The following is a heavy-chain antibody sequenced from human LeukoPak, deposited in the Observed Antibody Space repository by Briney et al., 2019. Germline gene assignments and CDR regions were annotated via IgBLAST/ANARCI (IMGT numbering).Heavy chain of an antibody. CDR2: ISSSSSYI. CDR1: GFTFSSYS. V-gene: IGHV3-21*01. Sequence: PGGSLRLSCAASGFTFSSYSMNWVRQAPGKGLEWVSSISSSSSYIYYADSVKGRFTISRDNAKNSLYLQMSSLRAEDTAVYYCARNGGIRLLSDAFDIWGQGTMVTVSS. J-gene: IGHJ3*02. CDR3: ARNGGIRLLSDAFDI. D-gene: IGHD3-16*01.